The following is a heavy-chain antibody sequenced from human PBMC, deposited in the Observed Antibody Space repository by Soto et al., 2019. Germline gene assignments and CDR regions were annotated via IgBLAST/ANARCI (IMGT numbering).Heavy chain of an antibody. CDR1: GYTFTGYY. D-gene: IGHD3-22*01. Sequence: ASVKVSCKASGYTFTGYYIHWVRQAPGQGLEWLGWINPNSGGTNYEQTFQGWVTMTRDTSINTAYMELSRLGSDDSAVYYCATSRNYYFDSSGPDAFDVWGQGTKVTVSS. V-gene: IGHV1-2*04. CDR2: INPNSGGT. CDR3: ATSRNYYFDSSGPDAFDV. J-gene: IGHJ3*01.